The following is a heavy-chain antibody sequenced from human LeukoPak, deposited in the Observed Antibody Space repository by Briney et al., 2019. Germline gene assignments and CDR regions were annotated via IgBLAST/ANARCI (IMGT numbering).Heavy chain of an antibody. CDR1: GGSFSGYY. CDR2: INHSGSS. CDR3: ARPEEYDSRGYSSYFQN. Sequence: PSETLSLTCAVYGGSFSGYYWSWIRQPPGKGLEWIGEINHSGSSKYNPSLKSRVIISVDTSKNQFSLKLTSVTAADTAVYYCARPEEYDSRGYSSYFQNWGQGTLVTVSS. J-gene: IGHJ1*01. V-gene: IGHV4-34*01. D-gene: IGHD3-22*01.